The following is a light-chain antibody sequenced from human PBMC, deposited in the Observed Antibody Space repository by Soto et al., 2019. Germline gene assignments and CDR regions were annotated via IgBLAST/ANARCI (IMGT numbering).Light chain of an antibody. Sequence: QSVLTQPPSVSGAPGQRVTISCTGSSSNIGAGYDVHWYQQLPGTAPKLLIYGNSNRPSGVPDRFSGSKSGTSASLAITGLQAEDEADYYSQAEDSSLSGYVVFGGGTKLTVL. CDR3: QAEDSSLSGYVV. J-gene: IGLJ2*01. CDR1: SSNIGAGYD. V-gene: IGLV1-40*01. CDR2: GNS.